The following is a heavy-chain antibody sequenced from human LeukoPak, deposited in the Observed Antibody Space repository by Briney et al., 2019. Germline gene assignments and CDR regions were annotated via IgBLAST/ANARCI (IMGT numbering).Heavy chain of an antibody. D-gene: IGHD3-22*01. J-gene: IGHJ4*02. CDR2: ISSSSSTI. V-gene: IGHV3-48*02. CDR3: ARDLITMIVVDSPGGFDY. CDR1: GFTFSSYS. Sequence: PGGSLRLSCAASGFTFSSYSMNWVRQAPGKGLEWVSYISSSSSTIYYADSVKGRFTISRDNAKNSLYLQMNSLRDEDTAVYYCARDLITMIVVDSPGGFDYWGQGTLVTVSS.